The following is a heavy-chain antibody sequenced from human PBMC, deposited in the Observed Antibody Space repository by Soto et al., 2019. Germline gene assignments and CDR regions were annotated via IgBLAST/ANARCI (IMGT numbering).Heavy chain of an antibody. CDR2: IWYDGSNK. D-gene: IGHD2-21*01. CDR3: ARDVVIRGSRLGYFDY. Sequence: QVQLVESGGGVVQPGRSLRLSCAASGFTFSSYGMHWVRQAPGKGLEWVAVIWYDGSNKYYADSVKGRFTISRDNSKNTLYLQMNSLRAEDTAVYYCARDVVIRGSRLGYFDYWGQGTLVTVSS. CDR1: GFTFSSYG. J-gene: IGHJ4*02. V-gene: IGHV3-33*01.